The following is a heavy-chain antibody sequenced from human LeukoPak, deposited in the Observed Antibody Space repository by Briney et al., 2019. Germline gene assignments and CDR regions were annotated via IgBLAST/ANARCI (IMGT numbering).Heavy chain of an antibody. CDR2: IRGSGGST. V-gene: IGHV3-23*01. CDR3: AKGRSKRYCSGGSCYAPAY. CDR1: GFTFSSYG. Sequence: GGSLRLSCAASGFTFSSYGMSWVRRAPGKGLELVSAIRGSGGSTYHADSVKGRFTISRDNSKNTLYLQMNSLRAEDTAVYYCAKGRSKRYCSGGSCYAPAYWGQGTLVTVSS. J-gene: IGHJ4*02. D-gene: IGHD2-15*01.